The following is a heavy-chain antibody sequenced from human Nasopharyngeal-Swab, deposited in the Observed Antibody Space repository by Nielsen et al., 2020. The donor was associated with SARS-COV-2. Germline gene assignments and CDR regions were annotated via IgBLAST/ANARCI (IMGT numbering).Heavy chain of an antibody. CDR2: ISAYNGNT. V-gene: IGHV1-18*01. CDR1: GYTFTSYG. Sequence: ASVKVSCKASGYTFTSYGISWLRQAPGQGLEWMGWISAYNGNTNYAQKLQGRVTMTTDTSTSTAYMELRSLRSDDTAVYYCARDMWAVAGNGPDYWGQGTLVTVSS. CDR3: ARDMWAVAGNGPDY. J-gene: IGHJ4*02. D-gene: IGHD6-19*01.